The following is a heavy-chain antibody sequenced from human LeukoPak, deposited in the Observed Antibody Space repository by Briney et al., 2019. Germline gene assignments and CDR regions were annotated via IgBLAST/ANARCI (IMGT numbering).Heavy chain of an antibody. CDR1: GYTFTGYY. J-gene: IGHJ4*02. V-gene: IGHV1-2*02. CDR2: INPNSGGT. Sequence: GASLKVSCKASGYTFTGYYMHWVRQAPGQGLEWMGWINPNSGGTNYAQKFQGRVTMTRDTSLSTAYMELSRLRSDDTAVYYCARTRRYYDSSGFDYWGQGTLVSVSS. D-gene: IGHD3-22*01. CDR3: ARTRRYYDSSGFDY.